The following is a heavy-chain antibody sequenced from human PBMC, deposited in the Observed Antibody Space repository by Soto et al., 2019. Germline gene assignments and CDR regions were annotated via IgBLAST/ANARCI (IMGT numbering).Heavy chain of an antibody. Sequence: QVQLVQSGAEVKKPGSSVKVSCKASGGTFSSYTISWVRQAPGQGLEWMGRIIPILGIANYAQKFKGRVTITADKTTSTAYMELSSLRCEDTAGYYCASSLTPRLSFYYSTDVWGQGTTVTGSS. V-gene: IGHV1-69*02. CDR3: ASSLTPRLSFYYSTDV. J-gene: IGHJ6*02. CDR1: GGTFSSYT. CDR2: IIPILGIA.